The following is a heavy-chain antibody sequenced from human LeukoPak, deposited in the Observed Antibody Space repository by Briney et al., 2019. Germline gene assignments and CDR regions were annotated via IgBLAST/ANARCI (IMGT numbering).Heavy chain of an antibody. CDR2: IYYSGST. V-gene: IGHV4-30-2*05. D-gene: IGHD3-10*01. CDR1: GGSISSGGYS. J-gene: IGHJ4*02. CDR3: ARAQQGGFGALSHFDS. Sequence: SETLSLTCAVSGGSISSGGYSWSWIRQPPGKGLAWIGYIYYSGSTYNNPSLKSRVTISVDTSQNQFSLKLSSVTAADTAVYSCARAQQGGFGALSHFDSWGQGTLVTVSS.